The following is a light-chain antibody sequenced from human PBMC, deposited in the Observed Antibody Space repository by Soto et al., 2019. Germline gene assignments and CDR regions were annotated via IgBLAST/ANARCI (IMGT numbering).Light chain of an antibody. J-gene: IGLJ3*02. CDR3: NSYTTSSTWV. Sequence: QSALTQPASVSGSPGQSITISCSGTSSDVGAYNYVSWYQQHPGKAPKLMIYEVSNRPSGVSNRFSGSKSGNTASLTISGLQAEDEADYYCNSYTTSSTWVFGGGTKVTVL. V-gene: IGLV2-14*01. CDR2: EVS. CDR1: SSDVGAYNY.